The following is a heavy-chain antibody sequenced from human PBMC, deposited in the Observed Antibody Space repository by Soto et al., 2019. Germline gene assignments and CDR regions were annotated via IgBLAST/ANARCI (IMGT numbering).Heavy chain of an antibody. J-gene: IGHJ5*02. CDR1: GGTFSSYA. CDR2: IIPIFGTA. Sequence: ASVKVSCKASGGTFSSYAISWVRQAPGQGLEWMGGIIPIFGTANYAQKFQGRVTITADESTSTAYMELSSLRSEDTAVYYCARVTSPVTMVRGVIYNWFDPWGQGTLVTVSS. D-gene: IGHD3-10*01. V-gene: IGHV1-69*13. CDR3: ARVTSPVTMVRGVIYNWFDP.